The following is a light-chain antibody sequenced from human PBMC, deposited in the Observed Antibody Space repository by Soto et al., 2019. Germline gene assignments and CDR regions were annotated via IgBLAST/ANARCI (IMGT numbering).Light chain of an antibody. CDR3: QQSFASPRT. CDR1: QSISTY. V-gene: IGKV1-39*01. CDR2: TTS. Sequence: DVQVTHSPSSLSASLVDRVTITCRASQSISTYLNWYQQKPGKAPNLLIYTTSNLQPGVPSRFSGSGSGTDFTLAISSLQPEDFATYYCQQSFASPRTFGQGTKVDIK. J-gene: IGKJ1*01.